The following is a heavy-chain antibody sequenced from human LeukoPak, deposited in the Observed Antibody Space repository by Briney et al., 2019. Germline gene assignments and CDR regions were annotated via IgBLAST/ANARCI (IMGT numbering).Heavy chain of an antibody. CDR3: ARAFHTSNYDILTGYYYYYGMDV. Sequence: ASVKVSCKASGYTFTSYGISWVRQAPGQGLEWMGWISAYNGNTNYAQKLQDRVTMTTDTSTSTAYMELRSLRSDDTAVYYCARAFHTSNYDILTGYYYYYGMDVWGQGTTVTVSS. D-gene: IGHD3-9*01. V-gene: IGHV1-18*01. CDR2: ISAYNGNT. CDR1: GYTFTSYG. J-gene: IGHJ6*02.